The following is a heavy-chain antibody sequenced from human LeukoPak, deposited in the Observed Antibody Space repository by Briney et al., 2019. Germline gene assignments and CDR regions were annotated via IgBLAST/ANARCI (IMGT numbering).Heavy chain of an antibody. CDR2: IKSKADGGTT. CDR3: TTYPAGGASP. D-gene: IGHD2-21*01. V-gene: IGHV3-15*01. CDR1: GFSFANAW. J-gene: IGHJ5*02. Sequence: GGSLRLSCAASGFSFANAWMNWVRQAPGKGLEWVGRIKSKADGGTTDYAAPVKVRVNISRDDSKNTLYLYMTSLKTEDTGVYYCTTYPAGGASPWGQGTLVTVSS.